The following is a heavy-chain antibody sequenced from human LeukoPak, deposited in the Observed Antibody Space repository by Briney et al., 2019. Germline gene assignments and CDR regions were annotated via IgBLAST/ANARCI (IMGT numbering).Heavy chain of an antibody. J-gene: IGHJ4*02. D-gene: IGHD3-9*01. CDR1: EFTLSSYW. Sequence: GGSLRLSCAASEFTLSSYWMHWVRQAPGKGLVWVSRINGDGRTTNYADSVKGRFTISRDIAKNTLYLLVNSLRAEDTAVYFCARGISGYGNFDYWGQGTLVTVSS. CDR2: INGDGRTT. V-gene: IGHV3-74*01. CDR3: ARGISGYGNFDY.